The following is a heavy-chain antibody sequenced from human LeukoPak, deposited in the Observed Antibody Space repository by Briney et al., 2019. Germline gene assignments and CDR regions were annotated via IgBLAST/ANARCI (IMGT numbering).Heavy chain of an antibody. CDR3: ASLARYSNSLTYYYYGMDV. D-gene: IGHD6-6*01. Sequence: PSETLSLTCAVYGGSFSGYYWSWIRQPPGKGLEWIGEINHSGSTNYNPSLKSRVTISVDTSKNQFSLKLSSVTAADTAVYYCASLARYSNSLTYYYYGMDVWGQGTTVTAS. CDR2: INHSGST. J-gene: IGHJ6*02. CDR1: GGSFSGYY. V-gene: IGHV4-34*01.